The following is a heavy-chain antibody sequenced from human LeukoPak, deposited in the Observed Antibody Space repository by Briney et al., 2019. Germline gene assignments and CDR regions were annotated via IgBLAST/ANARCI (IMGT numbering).Heavy chain of an antibody. Sequence: ASVKVSCKASGYTFTSYYMHRVRQAPGQGLEWMGIINPSGGSTSYAQKFQGRVTMTRDTSTSTVYMELSSLRSEDTAVYYCARTYYDILTGASDAFDIWGQGTMVTVSS. D-gene: IGHD3-9*01. J-gene: IGHJ3*02. V-gene: IGHV1-46*01. CDR3: ARTYYDILTGASDAFDI. CDR2: INPSGGST. CDR1: GYTFTSYY.